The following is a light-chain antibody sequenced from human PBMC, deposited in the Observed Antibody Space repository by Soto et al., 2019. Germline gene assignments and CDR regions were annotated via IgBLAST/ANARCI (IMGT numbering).Light chain of an antibody. CDR1: QSVSSSY. J-gene: IGKJ1*01. Sequence: EIVLTQSPGTLSLSPGERATLSCRASQSVSSSYIAWYQQKPGQAPRLLIYGASSRATGIPDRFSGSGSGTDFTLTISRLEPEDFAVYYCQQYGNSPWTFGQGTKVEFK. V-gene: IGKV3-20*01. CDR3: QQYGNSPWT. CDR2: GAS.